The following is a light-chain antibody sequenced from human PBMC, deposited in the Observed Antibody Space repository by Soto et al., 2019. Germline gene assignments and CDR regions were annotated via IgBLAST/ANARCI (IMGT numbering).Light chain of an antibody. CDR1: SSDVGGYNS. CDR3: CSYVGSYSNV. Sequence: QSALTQPRSVSGSPGQSVTVSCIGTSSDVGGYNSVSWYQEHPGKAPKLMIYDVIKRPSGVPDRFSGSKSGNTASLTISGLLAEDEADYYCCSYVGSYSNVFGTGTKGTVL. CDR2: DVI. V-gene: IGLV2-11*01. J-gene: IGLJ1*01.